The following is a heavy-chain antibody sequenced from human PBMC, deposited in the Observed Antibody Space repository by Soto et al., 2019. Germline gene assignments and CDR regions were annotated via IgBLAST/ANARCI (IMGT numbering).Heavy chain of an antibody. CDR1: GFPFSSYC. D-gene: IGHD3-10*01. CDR3: ARRGTYYYGSGSYPQYGMDV. Sequence: PGRSLRLSCAASGFPFSSYCMHLVRQAPGKGLECVAVIWYDGSNKYYADSVKGRFTISRDNYKNTRYLQMNSRRAEDTAVYYCARRGTYYYGSGSYPQYGMDVWGQGTTVTVSS. J-gene: IGHJ6*02. V-gene: IGHV3-33*01. CDR2: IWYDGSNK.